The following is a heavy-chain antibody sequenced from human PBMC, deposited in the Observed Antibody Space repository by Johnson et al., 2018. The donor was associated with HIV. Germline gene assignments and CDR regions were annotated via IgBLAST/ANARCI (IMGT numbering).Heavy chain of an antibody. CDR2: ISYDGSNK. V-gene: IGHV3-30-3*01. CDR1: GFTFSSYA. J-gene: IGHJ3*02. CDR3: AKGRSGTTASIDAFDI. Sequence: QVQLVESGGGVVQPGRSLRLSCAASGFTFSSYAMHWVRQAPGKGLEWVAVISYDGSNKYYADSVKGRFTISRDNSKNTLYLQMKSLRAEDTAVYYCAKGRSGTTASIDAFDIWCQGTMVTVSS. D-gene: IGHD1-7*01.